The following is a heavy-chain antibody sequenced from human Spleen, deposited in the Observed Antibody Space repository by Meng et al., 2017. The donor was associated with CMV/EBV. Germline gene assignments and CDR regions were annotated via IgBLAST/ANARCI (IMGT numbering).Heavy chain of an antibody. J-gene: IGHJ5*02. CDR1: GAG. V-gene: IGHV2-5*01. CDR2: SYWNDDK. D-gene: IGHD3-3*01. Sequence: GAGVGWNRQPPGKAREGLALSYWNDDKRYRPTLKSRLTSTKDNSKSQVVLTMTNMDPVDTATYYCAHGVTYYDFWSGYTVGNWFDPWSQGTLVTVSS. CDR3: AHGVTYYDFWSGYTVGNWFDP.